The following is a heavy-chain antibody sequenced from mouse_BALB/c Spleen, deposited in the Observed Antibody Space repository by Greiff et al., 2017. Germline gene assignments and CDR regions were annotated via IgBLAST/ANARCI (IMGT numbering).Heavy chain of an antibody. V-gene: IGHV1-82*01. J-gene: IGHJ3*01. CDR2: IYPGDGDT. CDR3: ARSDYWFAY. Sequence: QVQLQQSGPELVKPGASVKISCKASGYAFSSSWMNWVKQRPGQGLEWIGRIYPGDGDTNYNGKFKGKATLTADKSSSTAYMQLSSLTSVDSAVYFCARSDYWFAYWGQGTLVTVSA. D-gene: IGHD2-4*01. CDR1: GYAFSSSW.